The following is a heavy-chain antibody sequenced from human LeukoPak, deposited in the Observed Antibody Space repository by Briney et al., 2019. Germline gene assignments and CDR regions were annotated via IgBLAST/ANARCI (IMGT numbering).Heavy chain of an antibody. CDR2: ISSSSSYI. V-gene: IGHV3-21*01. CDR1: GFTFSSYS. Sequence: GGSLRLSCAASGFTFSSYSMNWVRQAPGKGLEWVSSISSSSSYIYYADSVKGRFTISRDNAKNSLYLQMNSLRAEDTAVYYCAGDKHYYDSSGYSDAFDIWGQGTMVTVSS. D-gene: IGHD3-22*01. CDR3: AGDKHYYDSSGYSDAFDI. J-gene: IGHJ3*02.